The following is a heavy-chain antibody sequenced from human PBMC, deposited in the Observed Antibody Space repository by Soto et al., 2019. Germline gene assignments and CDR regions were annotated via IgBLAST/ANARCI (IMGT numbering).Heavy chain of an antibody. Sequence: VQLLESGGGLVQPGGSLRLSCAASGFTFSSYAMSWVRPAPGKGLEWVSAISGSGGSTYYADSVKGRFTISRDNSKNTLYLQMNSLRAEDTAVYYCAKVLRELQIFGEWGQGTLVTVSS. V-gene: IGHV3-23*01. J-gene: IGHJ4*02. D-gene: IGHD1-26*01. CDR3: AKVLRELQIFGE. CDR1: GFTFSSYA. CDR2: ISGSGGST.